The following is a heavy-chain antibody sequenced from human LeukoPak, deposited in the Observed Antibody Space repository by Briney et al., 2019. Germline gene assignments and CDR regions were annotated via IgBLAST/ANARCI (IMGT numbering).Heavy chain of an antibody. D-gene: IGHD3-3*01. CDR1: GFTFSSYS. CDR3: AIQYYDFWSGYYKEFDY. J-gene: IGHJ4*02. CDR2: ISSSSSTI. Sequence: PGGSLRLSCAASGFTFSSYSMNWVRQAPGKGLEWVSYISSSSSTIYYADSVKGRFTISRDNAKNSLYLQMNSLRAEDTAVYYCAIQYYDFWSGYYKEFDYWGQGTLVTVSS. V-gene: IGHV3-48*01.